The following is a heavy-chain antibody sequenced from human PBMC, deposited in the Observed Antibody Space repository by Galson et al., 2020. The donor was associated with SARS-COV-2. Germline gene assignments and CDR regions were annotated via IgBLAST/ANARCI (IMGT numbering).Heavy chain of an antibody. CDR3: TTGSSWDY. Sequence: GESLKISCAASGFTFSNAWMTWVRQAPGKGLEWVGLIKSKTDGGTTDYAAPVKGRFAILRDDSKDTLFLQMNSLKTEDTAVYYCTTGSSWDYWGQGTLVTVSS. CDR2: IKSKTDGGTT. J-gene: IGHJ4*02. V-gene: IGHV3-15*01. CDR1: GFTFSNAW.